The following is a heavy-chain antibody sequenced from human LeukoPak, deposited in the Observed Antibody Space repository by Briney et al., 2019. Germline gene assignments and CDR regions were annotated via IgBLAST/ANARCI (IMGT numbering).Heavy chain of an antibody. CDR3: ARDRLRRTGDFDY. CDR2: IYHSGSA. D-gene: IGHD1-26*01. Sequence: SETLSLTCDVSGYAISSGYYWAWLRQSPEKRLERIGSIYHSGSAYYNPSFKSRATIVVDTSKNQFSLRLTSVTAADTAVYYCARDRLRRTGDFDYWGRGTLVTVSS. V-gene: IGHV4-38-2*02. J-gene: IGHJ4*02. CDR1: GYAISSGYY.